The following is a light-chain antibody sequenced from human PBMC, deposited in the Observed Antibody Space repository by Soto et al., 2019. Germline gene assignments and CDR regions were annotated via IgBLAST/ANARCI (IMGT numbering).Light chain of an antibody. Sequence: EIVITQAPATLSVSPGERATLSCRASQSVSSNLAWYQQKPGQAPRLLMYGASSRATGIPDRFSSSGSGTDFTLTISRLEPEDFAVYYCQQYGSSLITFGQGTRLEIK. CDR2: GAS. CDR1: QSVSSN. J-gene: IGKJ5*01. V-gene: IGKV3-20*01. CDR3: QQYGSSLIT.